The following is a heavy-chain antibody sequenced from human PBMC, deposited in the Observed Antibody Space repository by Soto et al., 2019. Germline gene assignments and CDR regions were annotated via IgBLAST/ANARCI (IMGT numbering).Heavy chain of an antibody. J-gene: IGHJ3*02. D-gene: IGHD6-6*01. V-gene: IGHV3-74*01. CDR2: ISPDGSFT. CDR3: ARPRSMSSSGFDI. Sequence: GGSLRLSCAASGYVFSSHWIHWVRQAPGQGTVGVSRISPDGSFTDYADYVKGRFTISRDNVKNTLYLEMNSLRVEDTAVYYCARPRSMSSSGFDIWGQGTMVTVSS. CDR1: GYVFSSHW.